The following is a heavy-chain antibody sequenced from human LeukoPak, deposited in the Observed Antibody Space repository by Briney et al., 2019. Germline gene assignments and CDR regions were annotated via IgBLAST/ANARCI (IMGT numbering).Heavy chain of an antibody. CDR3: ARPGVASGSYREAFDI. CDR2: IYPGDSDT. J-gene: IGHJ3*02. D-gene: IGHD3-10*01. V-gene: IGHV5-51*01. Sequence: GESLKISCKGSGYSFTSYWIGWVRQMPGKGLEWMGIIYPGDSDTRYSPSFQGQVTISADKSISTAYLQWSSLKASDTAMYYCARPGVASGSYREAFDIWGQGTMVTVSS. CDR1: GYSFTSYW.